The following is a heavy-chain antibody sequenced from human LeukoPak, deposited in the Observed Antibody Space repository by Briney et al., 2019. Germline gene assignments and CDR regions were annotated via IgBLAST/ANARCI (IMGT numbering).Heavy chain of an antibody. CDR1: VFIFSDYY. CDR3: ATSPSGYDFDY. V-gene: IGHV3-72*01. D-gene: IGHD5-12*01. Sequence: SLRLSFAASVFIFSDYYMDWVRQARGKELEGVGRSRNKANSYTTKYAASVKGRFTISRDDSKNSLYLQMDSLKTEDTAVYYCATSPSGYDFDYWGQGTLVTVSS. CDR2: SRNKANSYTT. J-gene: IGHJ4*02.